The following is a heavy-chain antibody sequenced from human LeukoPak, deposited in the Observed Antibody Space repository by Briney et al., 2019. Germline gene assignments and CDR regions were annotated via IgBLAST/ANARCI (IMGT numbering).Heavy chain of an antibody. CDR3: ARGGQPDY. Sequence: GGSLRLSCAASGFTFSSYAMHWVRQAPRKGLEWVAVISYDGSNKYYADSVKGRFTISRDNSKNTLYLQMNSLRAEDTAVYYCARGGQPDYWGQGTLVTVSS. V-gene: IGHV3-30-3*01. J-gene: IGHJ4*02. CDR1: GFTFSSYA. D-gene: IGHD2-15*01. CDR2: ISYDGSNK.